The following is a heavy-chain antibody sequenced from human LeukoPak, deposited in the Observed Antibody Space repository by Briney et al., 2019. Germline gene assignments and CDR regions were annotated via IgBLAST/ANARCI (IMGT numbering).Heavy chain of an antibody. V-gene: IGHV3-53*01. CDR3: ARGGIPAYDFWSGYNY. Sequence: GGSLRLPCAASGFTVSSNYMSWVRQAPGKGLEWVSVIYSGGSTYYAGSVKGRFTISRDNSKNTLYLQMNSLRAEDTAVYYCARGGIPAYDFWSGYNYWGQGTPVTVSS. CDR1: GFTVSSNY. D-gene: IGHD3-3*01. J-gene: IGHJ4*02. CDR2: IYSGGST.